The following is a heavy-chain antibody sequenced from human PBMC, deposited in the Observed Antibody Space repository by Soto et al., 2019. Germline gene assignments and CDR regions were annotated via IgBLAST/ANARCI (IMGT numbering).Heavy chain of an antibody. Sequence: GGSLRLSCAASGFTFSAYGMHWVRQAPGKGLEWVAVISYDGTNKYYADSVKGRFTISRDNSKNTLYLQMTSLRAEDTAVYYCARVSARGPAAFDTWGQGTMVTVSS. CDR3: ARVSARGPAAFDT. CDR1: GFTFSAYG. CDR2: ISYDGTNK. V-gene: IGHV3-30*03. J-gene: IGHJ3*02. D-gene: IGHD2-2*01.